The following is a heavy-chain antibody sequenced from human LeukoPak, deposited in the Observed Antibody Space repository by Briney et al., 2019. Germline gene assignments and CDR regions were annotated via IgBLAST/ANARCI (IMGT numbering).Heavy chain of an antibody. CDR2: INHSGST. D-gene: IGHD5-18*01. CDR1: GGSFSGYY. Sequence: SETLSLTCAVYGGSFSGYYWSWIRQLPGKGLEWIGEINHSGSTNYNPSLKSRVTISVDTSKNQFSLKLSSVTAADTAVYYCASSFSRHSYGYRKWGQGTLVTVSS. CDR3: ASSFSRHSYGYRK. J-gene: IGHJ4*02. V-gene: IGHV4-34*01.